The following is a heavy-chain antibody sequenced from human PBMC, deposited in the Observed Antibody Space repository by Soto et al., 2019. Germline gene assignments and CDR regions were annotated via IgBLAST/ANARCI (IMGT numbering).Heavy chain of an antibody. CDR1: GYRFTNYW. Sequence: PGESLKISCKGSGYRFTNYWIGWVRQMPGKGLEWMGIIYPGDSDTRYSPSFQGQVTISADKSINTAYLQWSSLKASDTAMYYCARDYCSGTACYVFDYWGQGTQVT. V-gene: IGHV5-51*01. CDR2: IYPGDSDT. J-gene: IGHJ4*02. D-gene: IGHD2-2*01. CDR3: ARDYCSGTACYVFDY.